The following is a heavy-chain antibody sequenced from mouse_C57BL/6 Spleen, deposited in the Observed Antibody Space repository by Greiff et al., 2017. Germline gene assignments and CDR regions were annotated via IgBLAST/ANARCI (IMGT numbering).Heavy chain of an antibody. J-gene: IGHJ1*03. CDR3: ARWLLDWYFDV. CDR2: IDPSDSYT. CDR1: GYTFTSYW. D-gene: IGHD2-3*01. V-gene: IGHV1-50*01. Sequence: QVQLQQPGAELVKPGASVKLSCKASGYTFTSYWMQWVKQRPGQGLEWIGEIDPSDSYTNYNQKFKGKATLTVDTSSSTAYMQLSSLTSEDSAVYYCARWLLDWYFDVWGTGTTVTVSS.